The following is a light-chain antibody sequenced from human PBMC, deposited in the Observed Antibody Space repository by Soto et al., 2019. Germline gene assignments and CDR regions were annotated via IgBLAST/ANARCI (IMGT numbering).Light chain of an antibody. Sequence: EIVLTQSPGTLSLSPGERATLSCRASQSVSSSYLAWYQQKPGQAPRLLIYGASSRATGIPDRLSGSGSGTDFTLTTSRLEPEDFAVYYCQQYGSSPPITFGQGTRLEIK. CDR2: GAS. CDR1: QSVSSSY. J-gene: IGKJ5*01. CDR3: QQYGSSPPIT. V-gene: IGKV3-20*01.